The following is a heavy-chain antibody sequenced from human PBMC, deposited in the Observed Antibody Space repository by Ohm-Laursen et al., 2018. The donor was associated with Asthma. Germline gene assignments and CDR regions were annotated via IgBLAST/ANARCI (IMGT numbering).Heavy chain of an antibody. CDR1: GFTFSSYG. V-gene: IGHV3-33*01. CDR2: IWYDGSNK. CDR3: ARDLLTELVVPGY. D-gene: IGHD3-9*01. Sequence: SLRLSCTASGFTFSSYGMHWVRQAPGKGLEWVAVIWYDGSNKYYADSVKGRFTISRDNSTNTLYLQVNSLRAEDTAVYYCARDLLTELVVPGYWGQGTLVTVSS. J-gene: IGHJ4*02.